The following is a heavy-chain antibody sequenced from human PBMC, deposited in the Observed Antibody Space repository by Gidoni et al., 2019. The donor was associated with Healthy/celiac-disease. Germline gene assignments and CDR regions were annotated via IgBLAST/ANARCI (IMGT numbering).Heavy chain of an antibody. CDR1: DCPFCSYE. CDR2: ISSSGSTR. V-gene: IGHV3-48*03. Sequence: EVQLVESGGGSVQPGGSLRLSCAASDCPFCSYEMTGLRQAPGKGLEWVAHISSSGSTRYYADSVKGRFTISRDNAKTSLYLQMNSLRAEDTAVYYCARDAPAWLRTYYFDYWGQGTLVTVSS. CDR3: ARDAPAWLRTYYFDY. D-gene: IGHD3-16*01. J-gene: IGHJ4*02.